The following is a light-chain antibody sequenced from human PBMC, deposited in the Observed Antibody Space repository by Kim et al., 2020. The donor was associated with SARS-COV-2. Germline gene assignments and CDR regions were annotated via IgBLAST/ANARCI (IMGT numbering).Light chain of an antibody. Sequence: SYELTQPPSVSVAPGKTARITCGGNNIGSKSVHWYQQKPGQAPVLVIYYDSDRPSGIPERFSGSNSGNTATLTISRVEAGDEADYYCQVWDSSIDHQGVF. J-gene: IGLJ3*02. V-gene: IGLV3-21*04. CDR3: QVWDSSIDHQGV. CDR1: NIGSKS. CDR2: YDS.